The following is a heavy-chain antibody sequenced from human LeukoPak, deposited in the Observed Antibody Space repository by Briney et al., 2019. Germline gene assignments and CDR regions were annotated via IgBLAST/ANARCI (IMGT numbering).Heavy chain of an antibody. Sequence: GGSLRPSCAASGFTFSSYAMSWVRQAPGKGLEWVSGISGSGGSTYYAESVKGRFTISRDNSKNTLYLQMNSLRAEDTAVYYCAKIPVSYSSGWSNFDYWGQGTLVTVSA. CDR1: GFTFSSYA. V-gene: IGHV3-23*01. D-gene: IGHD6-19*01. CDR3: AKIPVSYSSGWSNFDY. J-gene: IGHJ4*02. CDR2: ISGSGGST.